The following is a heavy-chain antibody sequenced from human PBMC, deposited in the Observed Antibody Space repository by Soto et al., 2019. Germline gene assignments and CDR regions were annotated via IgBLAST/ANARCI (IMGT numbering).Heavy chain of an antibody. CDR1: GFSVSTSGMG. V-gene: IGHV2-5*02. J-gene: IGHJ5*02. CDR3: PHRLGVNWFEP. Sequence: SGPTLVNPTRTLTLTCTFSGFSVSTSGMGGGWIRQPPGKALEWLAFIYWDDDKRYSPSLKSRLTITKDTSKNQVVLTMTNMDPLDTATYYCPHRLGVNWFEPWGQGALVTVSS. CDR2: IYWDDDK. D-gene: IGHD2-8*01.